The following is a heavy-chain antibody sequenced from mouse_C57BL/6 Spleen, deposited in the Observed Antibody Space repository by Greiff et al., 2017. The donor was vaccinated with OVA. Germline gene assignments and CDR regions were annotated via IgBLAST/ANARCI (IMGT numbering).Heavy chain of an antibody. J-gene: IGHJ1*03. CDR1: GYTFTSYW. CDR3: ARHLHFDV. Sequence: VQLQQPGAELVMPGASVKLSCKASGYTFTSYWMHWVKQRPGQGLEWIGEIDPSDSYTNYNQKFKGKSTLTVDKSSSTAYMQLSSLTSEDSAVYYCARHLHFDVWGTGTTVTVSS. V-gene: IGHV1-69*01. CDR2: IDPSDSYT.